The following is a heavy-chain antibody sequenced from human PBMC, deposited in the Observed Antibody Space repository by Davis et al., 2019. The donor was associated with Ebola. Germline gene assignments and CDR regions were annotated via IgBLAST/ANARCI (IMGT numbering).Heavy chain of an antibody. CDR1: GYTFTTYN. Sequence: ASVKVSCKASGYTFTTYNMHWVRQAPGQRLEWMGWINAGNGNTRYSQKFQGRVTITRDTSASTAYMELSSLRSEDTAVYYCARGDLTGTFDYWGQGTLVTVSS. D-gene: IGHD1-20*01. V-gene: IGHV1-3*01. J-gene: IGHJ4*02. CDR2: INAGNGNT. CDR3: ARGDLTGTFDY.